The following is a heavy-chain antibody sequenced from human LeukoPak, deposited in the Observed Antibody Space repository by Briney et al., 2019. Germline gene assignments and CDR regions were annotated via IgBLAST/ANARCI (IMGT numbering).Heavy chain of an antibody. CDR1: GYTFTGYY. V-gene: IGHV1-2*02. J-gene: IGHJ5*02. Sequence: ASVKVSCKASGYTFTGYYMHWVRQAPEQGLEWMGWINPNSGGTNYAQKFQGRVTMTRDTSISTAYMELSRLRSDDTAVYYCARDFRYCSSTSCRNWFDPWGQGTLVTVSS. CDR2: INPNSGGT. D-gene: IGHD2-2*01. CDR3: ARDFRYCSSTSCRNWFDP.